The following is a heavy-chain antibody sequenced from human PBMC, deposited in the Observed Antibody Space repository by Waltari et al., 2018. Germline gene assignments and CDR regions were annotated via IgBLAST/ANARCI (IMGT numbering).Heavy chain of an antibody. CDR3: ARKDIVLVVYAPKSAFDI. Sequence: QVQLVQSGAEVKKPGASVKVSCKASGYTFTGYYMPWVRQAPGQGLEWMGWINPNSGGTNYAQKFQGRVTMTRDTSISTAYMELSRLRSDDTAVYYCARKDIVLVVYAPKSAFDIWGQGTMVTVSS. D-gene: IGHD2-8*02. CDR2: INPNSGGT. V-gene: IGHV1-2*02. CDR1: GYTFTGYY. J-gene: IGHJ3*02.